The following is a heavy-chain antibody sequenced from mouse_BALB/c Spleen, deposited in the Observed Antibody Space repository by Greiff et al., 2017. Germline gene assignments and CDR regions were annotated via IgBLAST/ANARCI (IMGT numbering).Heavy chain of an antibody. J-gene: IGHJ3*01. D-gene: IGHD2-3*01. CDR1: GFTFSSYT. CDR3: ARQIYDGYWIAY. CDR2: ISNGGGST. V-gene: IGHV5-12-2*01. Sequence: EVQLVESGGGLVQPGGSLKLSCAASGFTFSSYTMSWVRQTPEKRLEWVAYISNGGGSTYYPDTVKGRFTISRDNAKNTLYLQMSSLKSEDTAMYYCARQIYDGYWIAYWGQGTLVTVSA.